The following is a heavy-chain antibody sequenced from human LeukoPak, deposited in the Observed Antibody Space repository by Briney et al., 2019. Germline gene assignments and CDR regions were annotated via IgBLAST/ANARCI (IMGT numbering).Heavy chain of an antibody. V-gene: IGHV3-30*18. J-gene: IGHJ4*02. CDR3: AKEWGTSYCDY. CDR2: ISYDGSDK. Sequence: GGSLRLSCAASGFTFSSYGMHWVRQAPGKGLEWVAVISYDGSDKYYADSVKGRFTISGDNSKNTVYLQMNSLRAEDTAIYFCAKEWGTSYCDYWGQGTLVSVSS. CDR1: GFTFSSYG. D-gene: IGHD3-16*01.